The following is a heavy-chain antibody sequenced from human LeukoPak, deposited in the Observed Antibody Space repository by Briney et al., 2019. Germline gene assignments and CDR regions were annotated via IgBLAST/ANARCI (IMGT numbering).Heavy chain of an antibody. D-gene: IGHD1-7*01. CDR1: SGSISSYY. Sequence: PSETLSLTCTVSSGSISSYYWSWIRQPPGKGLEWIGYIYYSGSINYNPSLKSRVTISVDTSKNQFSLKLSSVTAADTAVYYCARVVTGTTFAFDIWGQGTMVTVSS. J-gene: IGHJ3*02. V-gene: IGHV4-59*01. CDR3: ARVVTGTTFAFDI. CDR2: IYYSGSI.